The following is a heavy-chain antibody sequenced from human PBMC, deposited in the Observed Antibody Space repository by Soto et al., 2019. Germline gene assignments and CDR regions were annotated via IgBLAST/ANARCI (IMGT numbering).Heavy chain of an antibody. Sequence: SETLSLTCAVYGGSFSGYYWTWIRQPPGTGLEWIGEINHSGSTNYNPSLESRVTISVDRSKNQFSLKLSSVTAADTAVYYCARGGRTIFGRYFDYWGQGTLVTVSS. CDR1: GGSFSGYY. D-gene: IGHD3-3*01. CDR2: INHSGST. J-gene: IGHJ4*02. CDR3: ARGGRTIFGRYFDY. V-gene: IGHV4-34*01.